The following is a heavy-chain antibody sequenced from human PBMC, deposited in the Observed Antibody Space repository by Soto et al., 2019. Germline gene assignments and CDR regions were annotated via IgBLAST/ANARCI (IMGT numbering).Heavy chain of an antibody. Sequence: QGQLVQSGAEVKKPGSSVKVSCKASGGTFSSYAISWVRQAPGQGLEWMGGIIPIFGTANYAQKFQGIVTITADKSTSPAYMELSSLRSEDTAVYYCARVWGSSNSYYYDGMDVWGQGTTVTVSS. J-gene: IGHJ6*02. CDR3: ARVWGSSNSYYYDGMDV. CDR2: IIPIFGTA. CDR1: GGTFSSYA. D-gene: IGHD6-6*01. V-gene: IGHV1-69*06.